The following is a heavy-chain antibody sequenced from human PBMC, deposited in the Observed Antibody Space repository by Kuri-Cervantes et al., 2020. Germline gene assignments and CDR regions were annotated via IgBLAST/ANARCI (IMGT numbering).Heavy chain of an antibody. D-gene: IGHD3-3*01. CDR1: GFPFRSYS. CDR2: ILPSGSAM. J-gene: IGHJ3*01. Sequence: LSRPAFGFPFRSYSMNWVRQAPGKGLQWVSYILPSGSAMYYADSVKGRFTISRDNANNSLYLQMNSLRADDTAVYHCARGYNFWSGYSRAYDAFDVWGQGTMGTVSS. V-gene: IGHV3-48*01. CDR3: ARGYNFWSGYSRAYDAFDV.